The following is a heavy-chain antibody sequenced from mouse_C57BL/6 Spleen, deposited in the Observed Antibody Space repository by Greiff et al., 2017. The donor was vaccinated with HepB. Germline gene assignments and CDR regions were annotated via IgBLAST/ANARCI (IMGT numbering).Heavy chain of an antibody. CDR1: GYTFTSYG. CDR3: ARVNYDPYFDY. J-gene: IGHJ2*01. Sequence: QVHVKQSGAELARPGASVKLSCKASGYTFTSYGISWVKQRTGQGLEWIGEIYPRSGNTYYNEKFKGKATLTADKSSSTAYMELRSLTSEDSAVYFCARVNYDPYFDYWGQGTTLTVSS. V-gene: IGHV1-81*01. CDR2: IYPRSGNT. D-gene: IGHD2-4*01.